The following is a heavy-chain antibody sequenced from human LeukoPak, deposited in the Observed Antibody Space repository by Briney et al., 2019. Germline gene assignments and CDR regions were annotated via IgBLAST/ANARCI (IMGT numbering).Heavy chain of an antibody. CDR1: GFSFSNHY. V-gene: IGHV3-72*01. CDR2: TRNKAESYKT. Sequence: GGSLRLSCAASGFSFSNHYINWVRQTLGQGLEPVGRTRNKAESYKTEYAASVKGRFTISRDDSKKSLFLHMNSLKTEDTAVYYCARESSIFQVVARSYMDVWGKGTTVTVSS. D-gene: IGHD3-3*01. J-gene: IGHJ6*03. CDR3: ARESSIFQVVARSYMDV.